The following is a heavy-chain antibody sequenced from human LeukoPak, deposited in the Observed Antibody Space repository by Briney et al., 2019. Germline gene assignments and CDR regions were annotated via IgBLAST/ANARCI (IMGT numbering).Heavy chain of an antibody. J-gene: IGHJ5*01. Sequence: SETLSLTCTVSGGSISSSSYYWGWIRQPPGKGLEWIGSIYYSGSTYYNPSLKSRVTISVDTSKTQFSLKLSSVTAADTAVYYCARHVFCSSTSCYPFAFWFDSWGRGTLVTVSS. CDR2: IYYSGST. D-gene: IGHD2-2*01. CDR1: GGSISSSSYY. V-gene: IGHV4-39*01. CDR3: ARHVFCSSTSCYPFAFWFDS.